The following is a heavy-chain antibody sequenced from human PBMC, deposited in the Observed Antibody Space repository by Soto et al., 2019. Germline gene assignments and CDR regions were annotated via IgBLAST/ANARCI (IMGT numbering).Heavy chain of an antibody. V-gene: IGHV3-23*01. CDR2: ISGSGGST. CDR1: GFTFSSYA. CDR3: AKGKAQWFGELLSLINYYYYGMDV. D-gene: IGHD3-10*01. Sequence: PGGSRRLSCAASGFTFSSYAMSWVRQAPGKGLEWVSAISGSGGSTYYADSVKGRFTISRDNSKNTLYLQMNSLRAEDTAVYYCAKGKAQWFGELLSLINYYYYGMDVWGQGTTVTVAS. J-gene: IGHJ6*02.